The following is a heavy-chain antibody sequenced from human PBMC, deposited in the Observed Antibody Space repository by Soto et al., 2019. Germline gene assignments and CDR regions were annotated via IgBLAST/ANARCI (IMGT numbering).Heavy chain of an antibody. CDR3: AREHIVPTAEVYYYGMDV. D-gene: IGHD2-21*01. J-gene: IGHJ6*02. V-gene: IGHV6-1*01. CDR1: GDSVSSNSAA. CDR2: TYYRSKWYN. Sequence: PSQTLSLTCAISGDSVSSNSAAWNWIRQSPSRGLEWLGRTYYRSKWYNDYAVSVKSRIAINPDTSKSQFSLQLISVTPEDTAVDYCAREHIVPTAEVYYYGMDVWGQGTTVTVSS.